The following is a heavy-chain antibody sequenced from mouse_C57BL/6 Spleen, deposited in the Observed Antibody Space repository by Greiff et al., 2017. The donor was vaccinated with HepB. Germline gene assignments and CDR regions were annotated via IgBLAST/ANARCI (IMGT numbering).Heavy chain of an antibody. CDR1: GETGTSYW. Sequence: GQLGESGAERAKKGAAGKGGGKASGETGTSYWMHGGKKRPGQGLEWIGYINPSSGYTKYNQKFKDKATLTADKSSSTAYMQLSSLTYEDSAVYYCAREGSSTMVTTEFAYWGQGTLVTVSA. CDR2: INPSSGYT. CDR3: AREGSSTMVTTEFAY. J-gene: IGHJ3*01. D-gene: IGHD2-2*01. V-gene: IGHV1-7*01.